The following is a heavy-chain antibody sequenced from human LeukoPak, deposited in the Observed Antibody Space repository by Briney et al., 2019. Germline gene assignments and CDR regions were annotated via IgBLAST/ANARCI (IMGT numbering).Heavy chain of an antibody. J-gene: IGHJ4*02. Sequence: PGGSLRLSCAVSGFIFSRYEMNWVRQAPGKGLEWVSYISSSGSTTYYADSVKGRFTVSRDDAKNSLYLQINSLRSDDTAVYYCARVGGGCTSFDYWGQGTLVTVSS. CDR2: ISSSGSTT. CDR3: ARVGGGCTSFDY. CDR1: GFIFSRYE. D-gene: IGHD6-19*01. V-gene: IGHV3-48*03.